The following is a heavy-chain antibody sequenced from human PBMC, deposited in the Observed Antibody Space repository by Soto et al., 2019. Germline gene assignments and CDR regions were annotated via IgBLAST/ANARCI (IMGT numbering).Heavy chain of an antibody. CDR1: GFTFSSYA. V-gene: IGHV3-23*01. D-gene: IGHD3-3*01. CDR3: AKAPAFGVVTLFDY. J-gene: IGHJ4*02. Sequence: EVQLLESGGGLVQPGGSLRLSCAASGFTFSSYAMSWVRQAPGKGLEWVSAISVSGGSTYYADSVKGRFTISRDNSKNTLYLQLNSLRAEDTAVYYCAKAPAFGVVTLFDYWGQGTLVTVSS. CDR2: ISVSGGST.